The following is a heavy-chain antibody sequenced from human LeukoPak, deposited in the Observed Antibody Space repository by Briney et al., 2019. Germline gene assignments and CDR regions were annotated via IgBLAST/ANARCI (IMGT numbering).Heavy chain of an antibody. CDR2: IYYSGST. V-gene: IGHV4-39*07. Sequence: NPSETLSLTCSVSGGSISSSNYYWGWIRQTPGKELEWIGSIYYSGSTYYNPSLQSRVTISIDTSKNQFSLQLSSVTAADTAIYYCARSSSFVMDDWGQGTLVTVSS. D-gene: IGHD3-16*01. CDR1: GGSISSSNYY. J-gene: IGHJ4*02. CDR3: ARSSSFVMDD.